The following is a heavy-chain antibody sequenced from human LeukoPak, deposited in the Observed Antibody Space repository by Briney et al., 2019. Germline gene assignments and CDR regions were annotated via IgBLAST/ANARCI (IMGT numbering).Heavy chain of an antibody. CDR1: GFPFSSYG. J-gene: IGHJ6*02. CDR2: IRHDGINE. V-gene: IGHV3-30*02. CDR3: ARYCSGGSCYYYYYGMDV. Sequence: GGSLRLSCAASGFPFSSYGMHWVRQAPGKGLEWVAYIRHDGINEYYADSVKGRFTISRDNSKNTLYLQMNSLRADDTAVHYCARYCSGGSCYYYYYGMDVWGQGTTVTVSS. D-gene: IGHD2-15*01.